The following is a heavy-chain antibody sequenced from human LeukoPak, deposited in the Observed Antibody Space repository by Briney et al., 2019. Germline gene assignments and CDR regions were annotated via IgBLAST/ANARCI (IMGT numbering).Heavy chain of an antibody. Sequence: SETLSLTCTVSGDSISSSSYYWGWIRQPPGKGLEWIGNIYYSGSTYYNPSLKSRVTISVDTSKNQFSLKLSSVTAADTAVYYCARGPYTIYGDYVFINWFDPWGQGTLVTVSS. V-gene: IGHV4-39*01. CDR3: ARGPYTIYGDYVFINWFDP. CDR1: GDSISSSSYY. CDR2: IYYSGST. D-gene: IGHD4-17*01. J-gene: IGHJ5*02.